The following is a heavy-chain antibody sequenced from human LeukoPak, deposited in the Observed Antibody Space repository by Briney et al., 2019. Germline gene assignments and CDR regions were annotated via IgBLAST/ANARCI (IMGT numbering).Heavy chain of an antibody. J-gene: IGHJ4*02. Sequence: KTGGSLRLSCAASEFTFSNYAMQWVRQAPGKGLEWVGLIKSKADGGTTDYAAPVKGRFTISRDDSKNTLYLQMNSLKTEDTAVYYCTAPPWELLLDFWGQGTLVTVSS. D-gene: IGHD4-23*01. V-gene: IGHV3-15*01. CDR2: IKSKADGGTT. CDR3: TAPPWELLLDF. CDR1: EFTFSNYA.